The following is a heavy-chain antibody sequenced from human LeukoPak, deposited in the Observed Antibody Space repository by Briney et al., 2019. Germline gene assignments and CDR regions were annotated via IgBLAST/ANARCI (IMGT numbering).Heavy chain of an antibody. CDR1: GFAFSNFA. V-gene: IGHV3-23*01. CDR3: AKMEGQRLYDYCMDV. CDR2: MSGSGYYT. Sequence: GGSLRLSCAASGFAFSNFAMSWVRQAPGKGLEWVSAMSGSGYYTYYVESVKGRFTISRDNSKNTLYVHMNSLRADDTAVYYCAKMEGQRLYDYCMDVWGRGTTVTVSS. D-gene: IGHD3-3*01. J-gene: IGHJ6*03.